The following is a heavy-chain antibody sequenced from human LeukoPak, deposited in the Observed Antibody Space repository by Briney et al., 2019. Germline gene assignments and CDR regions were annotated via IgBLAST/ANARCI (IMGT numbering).Heavy chain of an antibody. CDR2: ISGSGGST. D-gene: IGHD2-15*01. J-gene: IGHJ4*02. Sequence: GGSLRLSCAASGFTFSSYAMSWVRPAPGKGLEWVSAISGSGGSTYYADSVKGRFTISRDNSKNTLYLQMNSLRAEDTAVYYCAKVNIVVVVAATYYFDYWGQGTLVTVSS. CDR1: GFTFSSYA. CDR3: AKVNIVVVVAATYYFDY. V-gene: IGHV3-23*01.